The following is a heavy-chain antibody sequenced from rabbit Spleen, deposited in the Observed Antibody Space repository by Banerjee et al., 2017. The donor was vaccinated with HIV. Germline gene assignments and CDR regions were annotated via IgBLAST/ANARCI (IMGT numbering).Heavy chain of an antibody. V-gene: IGHV1S45*01. CDR2: IYVGSGGGT. CDR1: GLDFSSSYW. D-gene: IGHD3-3*01. Sequence: QEQLVEYGGDLVQPEGSLTLTCKASGLDFSSSYWICWVRQAPGKGLEWIACIYVGSGGGTKYASWAKGRFTISKTSSTTVTLEMTSLTAADTATYFCARDSDIDSPCDYFNLWGQGTLVTVS. J-gene: IGHJ4*01. CDR3: ARDSDIDSPCDYFNL.